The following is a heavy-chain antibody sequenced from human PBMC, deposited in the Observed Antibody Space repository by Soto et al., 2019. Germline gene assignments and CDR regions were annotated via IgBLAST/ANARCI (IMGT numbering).Heavy chain of an antibody. CDR2: IIPILGIA. Sequence: QVQLVQSGAEVKKPGSSVKVSCKASGGTFSSYTISWVRQAPGQGLEWMGRIIPILGIANYAQKFQGRVTITADKTTSTADTELTSLRSEDTAVYYCARMVRGAKGSNYWGQGTLVTVSS. D-gene: IGHD3-10*01. J-gene: IGHJ4*02. V-gene: IGHV1-69*02. CDR1: GGTFSSYT. CDR3: ARMVRGAKGSNY.